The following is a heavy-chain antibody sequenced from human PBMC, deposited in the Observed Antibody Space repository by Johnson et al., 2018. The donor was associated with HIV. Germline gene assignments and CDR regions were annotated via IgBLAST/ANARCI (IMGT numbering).Heavy chain of an antibody. J-gene: IGHJ3*02. CDR2: ISYDGSNK. D-gene: IGHD3-9*01. CDR1: GFTFSSYG. V-gene: IGHV3-30*18. Sequence: QMQLVESGGGVVQPGRSLRLSCAASGFTFSSYGMHWVRQAPGKGLEWVAVISYDGSNKYYADSVKGRFTISRDNSKNTLYLQMKSRRAEDTDVYYCAKTIARKAFDIWGQGTMVTVSS. CDR3: AKTIARKAFDI.